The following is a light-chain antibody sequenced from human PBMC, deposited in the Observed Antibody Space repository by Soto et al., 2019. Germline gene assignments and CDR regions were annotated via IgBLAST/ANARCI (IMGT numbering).Light chain of an antibody. CDR2: SAS. CDR1: QSISSY. Sequence: DIQMTQSPSSLSASVGDRVTITCRPSQSISSYLNWYQQKPGTAPKLLIHSASSLQSGVPSRFSGSGSGTDFTLTISNLQPEDFATYYCQQSYSTVWTFGQGTKVEIK. J-gene: IGKJ1*01. V-gene: IGKV1-39*01. CDR3: QQSYSTVWT.